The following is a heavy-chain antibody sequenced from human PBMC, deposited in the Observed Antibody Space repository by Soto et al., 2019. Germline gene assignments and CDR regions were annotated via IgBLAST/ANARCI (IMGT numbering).Heavy chain of an antibody. Sequence: QVQLQQWGAGPLRPLETLSLTCGVSGGSFSGYYCAWIRQAPGKGLEWIGEINDRGSINYNPSLKSRVSISVDTSKNHYSLNLMSVTAADTAVYYCARESHDIFTGPAWVWYLDLGGRGTLVTVSS. J-gene: IGHJ2*01. V-gene: IGHV4-34*01. CDR1: GGSFSGYY. CDR3: ARESHDIFTGPAWVWYLDL. CDR2: INDRGSI. D-gene: IGHD3-9*01.